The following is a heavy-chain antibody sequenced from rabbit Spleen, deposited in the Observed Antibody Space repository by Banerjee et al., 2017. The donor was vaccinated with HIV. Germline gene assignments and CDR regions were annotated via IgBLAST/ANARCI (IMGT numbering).Heavy chain of an antibody. CDR1: GVSFSFNNY. V-gene: IGHV1S45*01. D-gene: IGHD1-1*01. CDR3: ARDLVAVIGWNFSL. J-gene: IGHJ4*01. CDR2: INTATGKD. Sequence: QEQLKETGGGLVQPEGSLTLTCTASGVSFSFNNYMCWVRQAPGKGLEWIGCINTATGKDVYASWAKGRFTISTTSSTTVTLQMTSLTAADTATYFCARDLVAVIGWNFSLWGQGTLVTVS.